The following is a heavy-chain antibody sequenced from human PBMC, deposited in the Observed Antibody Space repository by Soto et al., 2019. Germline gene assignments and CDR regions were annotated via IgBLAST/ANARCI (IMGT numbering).Heavy chain of an antibody. CDR2: INSASTTT. V-gene: IGHV3-48*02. CDR1: GFPFSSYA. J-gene: IGHJ4*02. Sequence: DVQLVESGGGLVQPGGSLRLSCAASGFPFSSYAMHWVRQAPGKGLEWISYINSASTTTFHADAVKGRFTVSRDNAKNSLYRQMSSLSHEDTGVYYCGRDLSQWGQGMLVTVSS. CDR3: GRDLSQ.